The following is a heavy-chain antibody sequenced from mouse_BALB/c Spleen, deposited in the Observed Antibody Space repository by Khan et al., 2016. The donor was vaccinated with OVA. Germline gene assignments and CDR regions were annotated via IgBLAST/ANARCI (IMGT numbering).Heavy chain of an antibody. V-gene: IGHV2-9*02. D-gene: IGHD2-1*01. CDR3: ARYYGNYGWYFDV. CDR2: IWAGGST. Sequence: QVQLKESGPAMVAPSQSLSITCTVSGFSLTNYGVHWVRQPPGKGPEWLGVIWAGGSTNYNSALMSRLSISKDNSKSQVFLKMNSLQTDDTAMYYCARYYGNYGWYFDVWGAGTTVTVSS. J-gene: IGHJ1*01. CDR1: GFSLTNYG.